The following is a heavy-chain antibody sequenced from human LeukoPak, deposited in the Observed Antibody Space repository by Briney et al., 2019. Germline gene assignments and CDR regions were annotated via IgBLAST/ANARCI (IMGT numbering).Heavy chain of an antibody. CDR3: ARHYYDSSGLGFDP. CDR1: GGSISSSSYY. J-gene: IGHJ5*02. V-gene: IGHV4-39*01. CDR2: IYYSGST. D-gene: IGHD3-22*01. Sequence: PSETLSLTCTVSGGSISSSSYYWGWIRQPPGKGLEWIGSIYYSGSTYYNPSLKSRVTISVDTSKNQFSLKLSSVTAADTAVYYYARHYYDSSGLGFDPWGQGTLVTVSS.